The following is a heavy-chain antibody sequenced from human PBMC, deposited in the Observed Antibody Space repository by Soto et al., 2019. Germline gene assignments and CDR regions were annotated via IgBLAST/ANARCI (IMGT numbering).Heavy chain of an antibody. Sequence: GSLRLSCAASGFTFSDYYMSWIRQAPVKGLEWVSYISSSGSTIYYADSVKGRFTISRDNAKNSLYLQMNSLRDEDTAVYYCARESRFLEWLSLNWFDPWGQGTLVTVSS. CDR2: ISSSGSTI. D-gene: IGHD3-3*01. V-gene: IGHV3-11*04. CDR3: ARESRFLEWLSLNWFDP. J-gene: IGHJ5*02. CDR1: GFTFSDYY.